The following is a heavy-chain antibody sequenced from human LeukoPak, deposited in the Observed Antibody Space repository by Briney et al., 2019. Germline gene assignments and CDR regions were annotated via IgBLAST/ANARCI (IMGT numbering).Heavy chain of an antibody. CDR3: ARLDSSSWYARSYYFDY. CDR2: IYYSGST. V-gene: IGHV4-39*01. CDR1: GGSISSSSYY. D-gene: IGHD6-13*01. Sequence: PSETLSLTCTVSGGSISSSSYYWGWIRQPPGKGLEWIGSIYYSGSTYYNPSLKSRVTISVDTSKNQFSLKLSSVTAADTAVYYCARLDSSSWYARSYYFDYWGQGTLVTVSS. J-gene: IGHJ4*02.